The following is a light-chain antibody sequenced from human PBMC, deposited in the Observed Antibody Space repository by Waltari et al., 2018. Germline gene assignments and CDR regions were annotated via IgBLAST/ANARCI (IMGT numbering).Light chain of an antibody. V-gene: IGKV1-5*03. CDR1: QSISNW. Sequence: DIQMTXSPSTLSASVGDRFTITCRASQSISNWLAWYQQKPGKAPKLLIYKASTLESRVPSRFSGSGSXKDFTLTISSLQPXDFAXYYCQQYNSYSLLTFGGGTKVEIK. J-gene: IGKJ4*01. CDR3: QQYNSYSLLT. CDR2: KAS.